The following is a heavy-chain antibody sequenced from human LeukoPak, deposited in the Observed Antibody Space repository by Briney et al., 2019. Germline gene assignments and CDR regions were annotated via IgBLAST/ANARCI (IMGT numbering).Heavy chain of an antibody. J-gene: IGHJ4*02. CDR3: ARDDLYYDFWSGYSDY. D-gene: IGHD3-3*01. Sequence: PGGSLRLSCAASGFTFSSYSMNWVRQAPGKGLEWVSYISSSSSTIYYADSVKGRFTISRDNAKNSLYLQMNSLRAEDTAVYYCARDDLYYDFWSGYSDYWGQGTLVTVSS. V-gene: IGHV3-48*04. CDR2: ISSSSSTI. CDR1: GFTFSSYS.